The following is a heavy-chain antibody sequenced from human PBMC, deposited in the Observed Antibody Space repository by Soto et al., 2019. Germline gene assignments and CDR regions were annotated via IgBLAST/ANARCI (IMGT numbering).Heavy chain of an antibody. CDR2: ISYDGSNK. V-gene: IGHV3-30*18. J-gene: IGHJ6*02. CDR1: GFTFSSYG. D-gene: IGHD3-3*01. CDR3: AKEXYDFWSGSHYGMDV. Sequence: QVQLVESGGGVVQPGRSLRLSCAASGFTFSSYGMHWVRQAPGKGLEWVAVISYDGSNKYYADSVKGRFTISRDNSKNTLYLQMNSLRAEDTAGYYCAKEXYDFWSGSHYGMDVWGQGTTVTVSS.